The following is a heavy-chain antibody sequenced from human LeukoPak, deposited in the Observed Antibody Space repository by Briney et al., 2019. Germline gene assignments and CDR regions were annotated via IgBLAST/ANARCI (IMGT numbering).Heavy chain of an antibody. CDR1: GHYW. CDR2: INSDGSWT. D-gene: IGHD2/OR15-2a*01. J-gene: IGHJ4*02. Sequence: GGSLRLSCAASGHYWMHWVRHAPGKGLVWVSHINSDGSWTSYADSEKGRFTISKHNAKNTVNLQMSSLRAEDTAVYYCVSFYESYWGRGTLVTGSS. V-gene: IGHV3-74*01. CDR3: VSFYESY.